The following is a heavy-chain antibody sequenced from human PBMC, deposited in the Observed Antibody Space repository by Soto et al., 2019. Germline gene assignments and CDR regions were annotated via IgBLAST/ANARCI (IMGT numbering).Heavy chain of an antibody. J-gene: IGHJ4*02. CDR3: AREGIYCSGGSCYRYTLDY. V-gene: IGHV3-11*01. CDR2: ISSSGSTI. CDR1: GFTFSDYY. Sequence: GGSLRLSCAASGFTFSDYYMSWIRQAPGKGLEWVSYISSSGSTIYYADSVKGRFTISRDNAKNSLYLQMNSLRAEDTAVYYCAREGIYCSGGSCYRYTLDYWGQGTLVTVSS. D-gene: IGHD2-15*01.